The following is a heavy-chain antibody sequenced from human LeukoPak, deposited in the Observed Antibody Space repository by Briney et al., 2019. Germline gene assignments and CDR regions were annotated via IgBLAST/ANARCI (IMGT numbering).Heavy chain of an antibody. CDR3: ARGGLWDPTLRY. V-gene: IGHV4-34*01. CDR2: INHSGST. J-gene: IGHJ4*02. CDR1: GGSFSGYY. Sequence: SETLSLTCAVYGGSFSGYYWSWIRQPPGKGLEWIGEINHSGSTNYNPSLKSRVTISVDTSKNQFSLKLSSVTAADTAVYYCARGGLWDPTLRYWGQGTLVTVSS. D-gene: IGHD5-18*01.